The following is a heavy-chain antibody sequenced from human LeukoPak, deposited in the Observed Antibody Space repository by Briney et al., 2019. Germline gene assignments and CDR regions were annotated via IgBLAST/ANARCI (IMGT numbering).Heavy chain of an antibody. D-gene: IGHD5-18*01. CDR1: EFTFSSYS. CDR2: ISSIRSYL. V-gene: IGHV3-21*01. CDR3: VRLRGGYNYALGPFDF. J-gene: IGHJ4*02. Sequence: GGSLRLSCAASEFTFSSYSINWVRQAPGKGLEWVSSISSIRSYLYYADSVKGRFTISRDNAKNSLYLQMNSLRAEDTAVYYCVRLRGGYNYALGPFDFWGQGTLVTVSS.